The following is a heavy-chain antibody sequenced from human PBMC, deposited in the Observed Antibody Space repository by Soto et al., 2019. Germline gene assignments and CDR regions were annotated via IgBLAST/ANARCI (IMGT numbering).Heavy chain of an antibody. CDR3: ARGLRTGNYGMDV. D-gene: IGHD2-15*01. CDR1: GGTFDNYA. CDR2: IIPMFETV. Sequence: ASVKVSCKASGGTFDNYAVSWVRQAPGQGLEWMGGIIPMFETVNYAQRFQGRLTIAADECTSTAYMELTSLTSADTAIYFCARGLRTGNYGMDVWGQGTTVTVSS. V-gene: IGHV1-69*13. J-gene: IGHJ6*02.